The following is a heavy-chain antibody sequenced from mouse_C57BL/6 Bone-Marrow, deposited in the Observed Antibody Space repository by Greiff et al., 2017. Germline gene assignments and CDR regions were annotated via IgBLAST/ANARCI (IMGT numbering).Heavy chain of an antibody. CDR2: IRSKSSNYAT. J-gene: IGHJ1*03. CDR1: GFTFNTYA. Sequence: EVKVVESGGGLVQPKGSLKLSCAASGFTFNTYAMHWVRQAPGKGLEWVARIRSKSSNYATYYADSVKDRFTISRDDSQSMLYLQMNNLKTEDTAMYYCVGTYYYGSSYGWYFDVWGTGTTVTVSS. D-gene: IGHD1-1*01. CDR3: VGTYYYGSSYGWYFDV. V-gene: IGHV10-3*01.